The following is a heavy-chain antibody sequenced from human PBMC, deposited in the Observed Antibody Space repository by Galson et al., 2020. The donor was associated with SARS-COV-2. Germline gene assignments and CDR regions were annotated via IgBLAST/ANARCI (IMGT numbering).Heavy chain of an antibody. D-gene: IGHD5-12*01. CDR3: ARSRDGYITFDY. V-gene: IGHV3-30-3*01. Sequence: TGGSLRLSCAASGFTYSNYDMHWVRQAPGKGLHWVALISYDGNKYYADSVKGRFTISRDNSKNTLYLQMNSLRTEDTAVYYCARSRDGYITFDYWGHGSLVTGSS. CDR2: ISYDGNK. CDR1: GFTYSNYD. J-gene: IGHJ4*01.